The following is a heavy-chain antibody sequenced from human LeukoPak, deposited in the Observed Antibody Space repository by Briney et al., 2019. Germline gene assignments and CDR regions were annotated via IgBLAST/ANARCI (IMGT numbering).Heavy chain of an antibody. CDR3: AKAYSSGWYLLVDYFDY. Sequence: GGSLRLSCAASGFTFSSYGMHWVRQAPGKGLEWVSAISGSGGSTYYADSVKGRFTISRDNSKNTLYLQMNSLRAEDTAVYYCAKAYSSGWYLLVDYFDYWGQGTLVTVSS. CDR2: ISGSGGST. D-gene: IGHD6-19*01. CDR1: GFTFSSYG. J-gene: IGHJ4*02. V-gene: IGHV3-23*01.